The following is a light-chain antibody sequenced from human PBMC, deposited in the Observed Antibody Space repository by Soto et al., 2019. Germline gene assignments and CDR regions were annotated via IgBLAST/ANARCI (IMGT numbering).Light chain of an antibody. J-gene: IGLJ3*02. CDR1: SSDVGGYNY. CDR2: EVS. Sequence: QSALTQPASVSGSPGQSITISCTGTSSDVGGYNYVSWYQQHPGKAPKLMIYEVSNRPSGVSNRFSGSKSGNTASLTICGLQAEDEADYYCSAYTSSSTRVFGGGTKLTVL. CDR3: SAYTSSSTRV. V-gene: IGLV2-14*01.